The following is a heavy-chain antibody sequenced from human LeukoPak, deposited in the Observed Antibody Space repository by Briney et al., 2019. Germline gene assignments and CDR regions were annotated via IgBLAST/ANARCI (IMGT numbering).Heavy chain of an antibody. Sequence: TSSETLSLTCAVYGGSFSGYYWTWIRQPPGKGLEYIGFIFYSGTTSYNPSLKSRVTISLDTSKNQFSLRLTSVTAADTAVYYCARREGRGSPRGSLDFWGQGALVTVSS. D-gene: IGHD3-10*01. CDR1: GGSFSGYY. CDR2: IFYSGTT. V-gene: IGHV4-59*01. CDR3: ARREGRGSPRGSLDF. J-gene: IGHJ4*02.